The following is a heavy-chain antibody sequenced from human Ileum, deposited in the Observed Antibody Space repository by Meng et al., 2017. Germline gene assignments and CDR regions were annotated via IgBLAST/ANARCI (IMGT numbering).Heavy chain of an antibody. D-gene: IGHD2-15*01. CDR2: IYLAGSP. CDR3: VRHGGKYFDS. Sequence: VQGQGPGPELVGHSGTLSLTCTVSGGSISSSFYWSWVRQSPGKGLEWIGQIYLAGSPNYNPSLESRVTISVDKSKNQFSLRLTSVTAADTVIFYCVRHGGKYFDSWGQGTLVTVSS. J-gene: IGHJ4*02. V-gene: IGHV4-4*02. CDR1: GGSISSSFY.